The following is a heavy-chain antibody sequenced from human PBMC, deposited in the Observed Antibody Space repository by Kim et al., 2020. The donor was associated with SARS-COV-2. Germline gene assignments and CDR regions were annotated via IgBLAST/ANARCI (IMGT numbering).Heavy chain of an antibody. CDR1: GFTFSSYE. CDR3: ARDKASSNDF. J-gene: IGHJ4*02. V-gene: IGHV3-48*03. Sequence: GGSLRLSCAASGFTFSSYEMNWVRQAPGKGLEWVSYISSSATTIYYADSVKGRFTISRDNGYNSLYLQMNSLRVEDTAVYYCARDKASSNDFWGQGTLVTVSS. CDR2: ISSSATTI. D-gene: IGHD6-6*01.